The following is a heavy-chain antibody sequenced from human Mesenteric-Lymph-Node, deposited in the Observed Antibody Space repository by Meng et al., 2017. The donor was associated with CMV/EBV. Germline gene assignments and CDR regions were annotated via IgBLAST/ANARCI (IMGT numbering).Heavy chain of an antibody. Sequence: SETLSLTCSVSGGSISSTSYFWGWIRQPPGKGLEWIGSIYYSGNTYYNPSLKSRVTISVDTSKNQFSLKLSSVTAADTAVYYCAREYSSSSTGWFDPWGQGTLVTVSS. CDR3: AREYSSSSTGWFDP. CDR2: IYYSGNT. V-gene: IGHV4-39*07. D-gene: IGHD6-6*01. J-gene: IGHJ5*02. CDR1: GGSISSTSYF.